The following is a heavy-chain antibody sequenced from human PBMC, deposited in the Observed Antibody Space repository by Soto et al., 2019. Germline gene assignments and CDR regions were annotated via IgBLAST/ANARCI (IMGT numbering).Heavy chain of an antibody. Sequence: QVQLVQSGAEVKKPGASVKVSCKASGYTFTSYGISWVRQAPGQGLVWMGWISAYNGNTNYAQKLQGRVTMTTETSTSTAYMELRSLRSDDTAVYYCARSGCSGGSCYSYYFDYWGQGTLVTVSS. CDR2: ISAYNGNT. J-gene: IGHJ4*02. CDR1: GYTFTSYG. D-gene: IGHD2-15*01. CDR3: ARSGCSGGSCYSYYFDY. V-gene: IGHV1-18*01.